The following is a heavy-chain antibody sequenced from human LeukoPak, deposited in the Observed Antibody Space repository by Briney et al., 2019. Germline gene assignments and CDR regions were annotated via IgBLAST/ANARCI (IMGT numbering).Heavy chain of an antibody. CDR1: GFTFSSYS. V-gene: IGHV3-21*01. D-gene: IGHD3-16*02. J-gene: IGHJ6*04. Sequence: GGSLRLSCAASGFTFSSYSMNWVRQAPGKGLEWVSSISSSSYIYYADSVKGRFTISRDNAKNSLYLQMNSLRAEDTAVYYCAAGGVIPQDYYYGMDVWGKGTTVTVSS. CDR3: AAGGVIPQDYYYGMDV. CDR2: ISSSSYI.